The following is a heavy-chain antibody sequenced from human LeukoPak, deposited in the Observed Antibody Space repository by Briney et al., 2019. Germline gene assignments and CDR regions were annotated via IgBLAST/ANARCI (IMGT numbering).Heavy chain of an antibody. Sequence: GGSLRLSCAVSGFTFSIYAMSWVRQARGKGLQWVSSITSRGESTWYVDSVKGRFTITRDNSENTLYLQMHSLRAEDTAVYYCARDRPNYYGSDGHYYRRDGDYWGRGTLVSVSS. V-gene: IGHV3-23*01. CDR1: GFTFSIYA. D-gene: IGHD3-22*01. CDR2: ITSRGEST. J-gene: IGHJ4*02. CDR3: ARDRPNYYGSDGHYYRRDGDY.